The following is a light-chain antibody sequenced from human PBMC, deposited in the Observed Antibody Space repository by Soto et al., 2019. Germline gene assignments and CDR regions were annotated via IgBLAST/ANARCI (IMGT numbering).Light chain of an antibody. J-gene: IGKJ4*01. CDR2: GAC. V-gene: IGKV3-15*01. Sequence: EIVMTQSPATLSVSPGERATLSCRASHSVSSNLAWYQQKPGQAPRLHIYGACTRATGIPARFMGSGSGKKFTHTISSLQSEGFAVYCCQQYNNWPPLTFGGGTKVEIK. CDR1: HSVSSN. CDR3: QQYNNWPPLT.